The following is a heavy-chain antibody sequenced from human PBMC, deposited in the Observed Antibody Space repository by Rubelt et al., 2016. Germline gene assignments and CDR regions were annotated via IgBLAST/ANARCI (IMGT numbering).Heavy chain of an antibody. V-gene: IGHV4-39*07. J-gene: IGHJ5*02. Sequence: QLQLQESGPGLVKPSETLSLTCTVSGGSVISGYYWGWIRQPPGEGLEWIGCIYYGGTTHCKPSLESRVTMSVDTSKNQFSRKLSCVTAADTAIYYCAKVGGIAVTGTSNWHDPWGQGTLVTVSS. D-gene: IGHD6-19*01. CDR3: AKVGGIAVTGTSNWHDP. CDR1: GGSVISGYY. CDR2: IYYGGTT.